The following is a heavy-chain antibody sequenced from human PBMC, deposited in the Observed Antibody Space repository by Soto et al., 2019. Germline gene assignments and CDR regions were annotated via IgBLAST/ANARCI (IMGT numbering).Heavy chain of an antibody. V-gene: IGHV1-18*01. Sequence: ASVKVSCKSSGYTFNFYWITWVRQAPGQGLEWMGWISGFNGNTNYAADLQGRVTMTTDTSTSTAYMELRGLRSDDTAVYYCARIGVSSGHESPDFDSWGQGTLVTVSS. CDR2: ISGFNGNT. CDR1: GYTFNFYW. CDR3: ARIGVSSGHESPDFDS. D-gene: IGHD3-16*01. J-gene: IGHJ4*02.